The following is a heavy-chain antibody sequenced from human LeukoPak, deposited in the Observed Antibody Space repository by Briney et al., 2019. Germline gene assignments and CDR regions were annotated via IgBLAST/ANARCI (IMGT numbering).Heavy chain of an antibody. V-gene: IGHV1-2*02. J-gene: IGHJ4*02. CDR3: ARTRGSNWYFGFDF. CDR2: VNPNSGGT. Sequence: ASVKVPCKASGYTFTGYYMHWVRQAPGQGLEWMGWVNPNSGGTDFAQKFQGRVTMSRDTSINTAYMELSSLRSDDTAVYYCARTRGSNWYFGFDFWGQGTLVTVSS. D-gene: IGHD6-13*01. CDR1: GYTFTGYY.